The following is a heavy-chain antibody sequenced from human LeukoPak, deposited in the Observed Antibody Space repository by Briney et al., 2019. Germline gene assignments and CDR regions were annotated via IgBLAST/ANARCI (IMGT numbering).Heavy chain of an antibody. V-gene: IGHV3-23*01. CDR1: SHYA. Sequence: TGGSLRLSCAAFSHYAMYWVRQAPGKGLEWVSSIDASGGATYYADSVKGRFTISRDNSKNTLYLQMNSLRAEDTAVYYRARVRVWGSYAFDIWGQGTMVTVSS. D-gene: IGHD3-16*01. CDR3: ARVRVWGSYAFDI. J-gene: IGHJ3*02. CDR2: IDASGGAT.